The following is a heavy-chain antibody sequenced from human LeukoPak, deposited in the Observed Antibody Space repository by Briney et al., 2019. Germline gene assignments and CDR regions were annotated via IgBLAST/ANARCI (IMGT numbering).Heavy chain of an antibody. V-gene: IGHV1-69*04. CDR3: ARAFYSSPWMHYYYYMDV. J-gene: IGHJ6*03. CDR2: IIPILGIA. Sequence: GASVKVSCKASGGTFSSYAISWVRQAPGQGLEWMGRIIPILGIANYAQKFQGRVAITADKSTSTAYMELSSLRSEDTAVYYCARAFYSSPWMHYYYYMDVWGKGTTATVSS. D-gene: IGHD6-6*01. CDR1: GGTFSSYA.